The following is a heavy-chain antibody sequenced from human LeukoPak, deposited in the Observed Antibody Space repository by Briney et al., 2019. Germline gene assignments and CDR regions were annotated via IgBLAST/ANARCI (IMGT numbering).Heavy chain of an antibody. CDR2: ISGSGGST. Sequence: GGSLRLSCAASGFTFSSYAMSWVRQAPGKGLEWVSAISGSGGSTYYADSVKGRFTISRDNSKNTLYLQMNSLRAEDTAVYYCARGEVVVTNYHYYYMDVWGKGTTVTVSS. CDR1: GFTFSSYA. D-gene: IGHD3-22*01. CDR3: ARGEVVVTNYHYYYMDV. J-gene: IGHJ6*03. V-gene: IGHV3-23*01.